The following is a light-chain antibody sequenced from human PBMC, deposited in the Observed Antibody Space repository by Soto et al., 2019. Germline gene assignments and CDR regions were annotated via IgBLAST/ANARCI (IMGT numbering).Light chain of an antibody. Sequence: QSVLTQPPSVSGAPGQRVTISCTGSSSNIGAGYDVHWYQQLPGTAPKLLIYGNSNRPSGVPDRFSGSKSGTSASLAITGLRAEYEADYYCLSFDSSLSGWVFGGGTMLTAL. V-gene: IGLV1-40*01. CDR2: GNS. CDR3: LSFDSSLSGWV. CDR1: SSNIGAGYD. J-gene: IGLJ3*02.